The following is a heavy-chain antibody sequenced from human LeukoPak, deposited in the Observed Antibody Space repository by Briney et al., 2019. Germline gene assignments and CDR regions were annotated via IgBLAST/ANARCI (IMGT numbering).Heavy chain of an antibody. CDR3: ARAGYSSSWYFDY. J-gene: IGHJ4*02. CDR2: IYTSGST. D-gene: IGHD6-13*01. CDR1: GGSISRGSYY. Sequence: PSQTLSLTCTVSGGSISRGSYYWSWIRQPAGKGLEWIGRIYTSGSTNYNPSLKSRVTISVDTSKNQFSLKLSSVTAADTAVYYCARAGYSSSWYFDYWGQGTLVTVSP. V-gene: IGHV4-61*02.